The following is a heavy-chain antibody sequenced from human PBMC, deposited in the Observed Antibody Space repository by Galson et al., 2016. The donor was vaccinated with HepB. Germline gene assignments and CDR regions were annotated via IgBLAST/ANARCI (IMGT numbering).Heavy chain of an antibody. CDR1: RFTFSSYW. CDR3: VSHLHNDGNSGLSFDI. V-gene: IGHV3-74*01. Sequence: SLRLSCADSRFTFSSYWMHWVRQVPGKGPVWVPVISGDASGTRYADSVKGRFIISRDNTKNTLYLQMNSLRADDTAVYYCVSHLHNDGNSGLSFDIWGQGTMVTVSS. J-gene: IGHJ3*02. CDR2: ISGDASGT. D-gene: IGHD4-23*01.